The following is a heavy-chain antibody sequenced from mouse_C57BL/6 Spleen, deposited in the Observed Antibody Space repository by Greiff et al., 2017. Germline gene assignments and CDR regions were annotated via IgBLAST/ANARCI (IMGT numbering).Heavy chain of an antibody. CDR1: GFNIKNTY. Sequence: VQLQQSVAELVRPGASVKLSCTASGFNIKNTYMNWVKQRPEQGLEWIGRIDPANGNTKYAPKFQGKATITADTSSNTAYLQLSSLTSEDTAIYYCAHYDYGGDYFDYWGQGTTLTVSS. D-gene: IGHD2-4*01. J-gene: IGHJ2*01. CDR2: IDPANGNT. CDR3: AHYDYGGDYFDY. V-gene: IGHV14-3*01.